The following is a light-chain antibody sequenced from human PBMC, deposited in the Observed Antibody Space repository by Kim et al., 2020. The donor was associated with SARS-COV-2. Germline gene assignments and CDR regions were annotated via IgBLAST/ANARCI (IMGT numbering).Light chain of an antibody. J-gene: IGKJ1*01. CDR3: QQYSSYQT. V-gene: IGKV1-5*03. CDR1: QSITRW. Sequence: DIQMTQSPSTLSAFVGDRVNITCRASQSITRWLARYQQKPGKAPKLLIYQASSLESGVPSRFSGSGSGTEFTLTISSLQPDDFATYYCQQYSSYQTFGQGTKVEIK. CDR2: QAS.